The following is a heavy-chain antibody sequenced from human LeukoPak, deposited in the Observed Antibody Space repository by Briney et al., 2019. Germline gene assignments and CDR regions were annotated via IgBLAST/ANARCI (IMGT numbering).Heavy chain of an antibody. V-gene: IGHV4-38-2*01. CDR1: GYSISTGYY. Sequence: SETLSLTCAVSGYSISTGYYWGWIRQPPGKGLEWIGNIYHSGNAYYNPSLKSRVTISVDTSKNQFSLKLSSVTAADMAVYYCARRGYSYGSPFDYWGQGTLVTVSS. D-gene: IGHD5-18*01. J-gene: IGHJ4*02. CDR2: IYHSGNA. CDR3: ARRGYSYGSPFDY.